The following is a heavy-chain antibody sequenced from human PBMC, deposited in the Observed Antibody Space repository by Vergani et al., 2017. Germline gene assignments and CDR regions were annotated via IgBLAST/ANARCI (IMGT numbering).Heavy chain of an antibody. CDR1: GFTFSSYS. Sequence: VQLVESGGGLVKPGGSLRLSCAASGFTFSSYSMNWVRQAPGKGLEWVSSISSSSSYIYYADSVKGRFTISRDNAKNSLYLHMNSLRAEDTAVYYCARDSSAKLYCTNGVCYGYYYYYMDVWGKGTTVTVSS. CDR2: ISSSSSYI. V-gene: IGHV3-21*01. J-gene: IGHJ6*03. D-gene: IGHD2-8*01. CDR3: ARDSSAKLYCTNGVCYGYYYYYMDV.